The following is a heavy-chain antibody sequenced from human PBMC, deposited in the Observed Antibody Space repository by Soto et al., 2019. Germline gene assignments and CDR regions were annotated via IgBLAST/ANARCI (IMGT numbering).Heavy chain of an antibody. CDR3: ARDSSSSSWTYYYYYYGMDV. D-gene: IGHD6-13*01. Sequence: GGSLRLSCAASGLTFSSYGMHWVRQAPGKGLEWVAVIWYDGSNKYYADSVKGRFTISRDNSKNTLYLQMNSLRAEDTAVYYCARDSSSSSWTYYYYYYGMDVWGQGTTVTVSS. J-gene: IGHJ6*02. CDR1: GLTFSSYG. CDR2: IWYDGSNK. V-gene: IGHV3-33*01.